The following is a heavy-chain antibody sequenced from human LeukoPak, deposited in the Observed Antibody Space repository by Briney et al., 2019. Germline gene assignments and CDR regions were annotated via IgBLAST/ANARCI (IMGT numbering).Heavy chain of an antibody. Sequence: GGSLRLSCAASGFTFSDYGMNWVRQAPGKGLEWVSYIGSTRSKTYYADSVTGRFTISRDNTKNSVFLQMNSLRDEDTAVYYCARDQVLRGSLYHSSSFYFDHWGQGTLVTVSS. CDR3: ARDQVLRGSLYHSSSFYFDH. CDR1: GFTFSDYG. D-gene: IGHD6-13*01. CDR2: IGSTRSKT. J-gene: IGHJ4*02. V-gene: IGHV3-48*02.